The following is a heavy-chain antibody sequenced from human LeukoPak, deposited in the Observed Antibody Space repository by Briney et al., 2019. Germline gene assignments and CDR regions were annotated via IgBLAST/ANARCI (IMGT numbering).Heavy chain of an antibody. J-gene: IGHJ4*02. V-gene: IGHV1-69*02. D-gene: IGHD5-24*01. CDR1: GYTFNGYY. Sequence: RRASVKVSCKASGYTFNGYYMHWVRQAPGQGLEWMGRIIPILGIANYAQKFQGRVTITADKSTSTAYMELSSLRSEDTAVYYCASRDGYNQDIDYWGQGTLVTVSS. CDR3: ASRDGYNQDIDY. CDR2: IIPILGIA.